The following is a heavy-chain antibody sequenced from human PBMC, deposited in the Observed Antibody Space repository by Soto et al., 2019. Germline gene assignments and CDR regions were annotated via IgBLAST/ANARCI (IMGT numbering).Heavy chain of an antibody. CDR2: IYWDDDK. V-gene: IGHV2-5*02. J-gene: IGHJ4*02. CDR3: AHSSSRWPLGY. CDR1: GFSLSTSEVG. D-gene: IGHD4-17*01. Sequence: QITLKESSPTLVKPTQTLTLTCTFSGFSLSTSEVGVVWIRQPPRKALEWLALIYWDDDKRYSPSLKSRLTITKDTSKNQVVLTVSNMDPVDTATYYCAHSSSRWPLGYWGQGTLVTV.